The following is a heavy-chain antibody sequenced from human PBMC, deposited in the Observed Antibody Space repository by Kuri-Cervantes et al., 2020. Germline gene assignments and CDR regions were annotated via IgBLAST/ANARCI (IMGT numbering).Heavy chain of an antibody. Sequence: GSLRLSCTVSGGSISSYYWSWIRQPPGKGLEWIGSIYHSGSTYYNPSLKSRVTISVDTSKNQFSLKLSSVTAADTAVYYCARRTTTHTSGGFDIWGQGTLVTVSS. CDR3: ARRTTTHTSGGFDI. J-gene: IGHJ3*02. D-gene: IGHD3-22*01. CDR1: GGSISSYY. V-gene: IGHV4-59*04. CDR2: IYHSGST.